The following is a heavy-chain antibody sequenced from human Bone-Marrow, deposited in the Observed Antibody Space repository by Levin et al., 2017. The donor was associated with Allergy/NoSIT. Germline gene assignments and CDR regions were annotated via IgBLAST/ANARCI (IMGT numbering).Heavy chain of an antibody. D-gene: IGHD7-27*01. J-gene: IGHJ4*02. CDR3: ARDVRLGF. CDR2: IYYSGST. Sequence: SQTLSLTCTVSGGSISSYYWSWIRQPPGKGLEWIGYIYYSGSTNYNPSLKSRVTISVDTSKNQFSLKLSSVTAADTAVYYCARDVRLGFWGQGTLVTVSS. CDR1: GGSISSYY. V-gene: IGHV4-59*01.